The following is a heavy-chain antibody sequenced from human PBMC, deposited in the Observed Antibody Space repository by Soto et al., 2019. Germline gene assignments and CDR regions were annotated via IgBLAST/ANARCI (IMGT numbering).Heavy chain of an antibody. Sequence: EVQLVESGGVVVQPGGSLRLSCAASGFTFDDYTMHWVRQAPGKGLEWVSLISWDGGSTYYADSVKGRFTISRDNSKNYLYLQMNSLRTEDTALYYCAKGDYDSSGGGDYWGQGTLVTVSS. CDR3: AKGDYDSSGGGDY. V-gene: IGHV3-43*01. D-gene: IGHD3-22*01. CDR2: ISWDGGST. J-gene: IGHJ4*02. CDR1: GFTFDDYT.